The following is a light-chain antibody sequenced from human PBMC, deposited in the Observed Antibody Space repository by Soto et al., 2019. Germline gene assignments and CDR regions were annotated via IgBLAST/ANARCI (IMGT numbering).Light chain of an antibody. CDR1: QSVSSY. CDR2: DAS. J-gene: IGKJ1*01. CDR3: QQRSNWPPWT. V-gene: IGKV3-11*01. Sequence: EIVLTQSPPTLSLSPGERATLSCRASQSVSSYLAWYQQKPGQAPRLLIYDASNRATGIPARFSGSGSGTDFTLTISSLEPEDFAVYYCQQRSNWPPWTFGQGTRWIS.